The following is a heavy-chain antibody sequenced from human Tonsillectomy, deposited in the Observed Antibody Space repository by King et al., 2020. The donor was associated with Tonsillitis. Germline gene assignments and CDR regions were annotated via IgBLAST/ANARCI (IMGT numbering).Heavy chain of an antibody. J-gene: IGHJ4*02. CDR2: IKSGGGT. CDR1: GFIVSTNY. D-gene: IGHD4-11*01. Sequence: EVQLVESGGGLIQPGGSLRLSCAASGFIVSTNYMSWVRQAPGQGLEWVSVIKSGGGTSYADSVRGRFTISRDTFKNTLSLHMNSLTAEDTAVYYCARVAYSNSLFDSWGQGTLVTVSS. CDR3: ARVAYSNSLFDS. V-gene: IGHV3-53*01.